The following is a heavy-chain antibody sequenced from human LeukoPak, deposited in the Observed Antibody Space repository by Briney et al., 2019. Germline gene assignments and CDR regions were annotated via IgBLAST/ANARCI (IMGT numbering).Heavy chain of an antibody. CDR3: AGPVRGIIDYGMDV. Sequence: TGGSLRLSCAASGFIFSTYGMHWIRQAPGKGLEWVAVIWNDGSNKYHADSVKGRFTISGDNSKNTLYLQMNSPRAEDTAVYYCAGPVRGIIDYGMDVWGKGTTVTVSS. D-gene: IGHD3-10*02. CDR1: GFIFSTYG. V-gene: IGHV3-33*01. J-gene: IGHJ6*04. CDR2: IWNDGSNK.